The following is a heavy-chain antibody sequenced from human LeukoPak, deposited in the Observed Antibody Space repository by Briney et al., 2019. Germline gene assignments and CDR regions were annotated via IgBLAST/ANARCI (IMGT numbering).Heavy chain of an antibody. CDR3: ARDASLFRRAIGFDY. CDR1: GGSISSSSYY. CDR2: IYYSGST. D-gene: IGHD3-10*02. V-gene: IGHV4-39*07. J-gene: IGHJ4*02. Sequence: SETLSLTCTVSGGSISSSSYYWGWIRQPPGKGLEWIGSIYYSGSTYYNPSLKSRVTISVDTSKNQFSLKLSSVTAADTAVYYCARDASLFRRAIGFDYWGQGTLVTVSP.